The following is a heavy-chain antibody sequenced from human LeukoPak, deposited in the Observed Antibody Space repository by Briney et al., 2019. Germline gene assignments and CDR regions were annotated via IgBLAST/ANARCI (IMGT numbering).Heavy chain of an antibody. CDR1: GYTFTSYY. V-gene: IGHV1-46*01. CDR2: INPSGGST. CDR3: ARGDYVWGSYRHPHGYYYYMDV. J-gene: IGHJ6*03. D-gene: IGHD3-16*02. Sequence: ASVKVSCKASGYTFTSYYMHWVRQAPGQGLEWMGIINPSGGSTSYAQKFQGRVTMTRDMSTSAVYMELSSLRSEDTAVYYCARGDYVWGSYRHPHGYYYYMDVWGKGTTVTVSS.